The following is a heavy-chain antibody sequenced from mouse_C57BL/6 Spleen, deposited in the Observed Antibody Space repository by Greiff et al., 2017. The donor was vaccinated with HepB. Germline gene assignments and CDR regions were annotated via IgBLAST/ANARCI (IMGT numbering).Heavy chain of an antibody. CDR3: ASQYSNYGFDY. V-gene: IGHV1-80*01. D-gene: IGHD2-5*01. CDR2: IYPGDGDT. CDR1: GYAFSSYW. Sequence: VQLQQSGAELVKPGASVKISCKASGYAFSSYWMNWVKQRPGKGLEWIGQIYPGDGDTNYNGKFKGKATLTADKSSSTAYMQISSLTSEDSAVYFCASQYSNYGFDYWGQGTTLTVSS. J-gene: IGHJ2*01.